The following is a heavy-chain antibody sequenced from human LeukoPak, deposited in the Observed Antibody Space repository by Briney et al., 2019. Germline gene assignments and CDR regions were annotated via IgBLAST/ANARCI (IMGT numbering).Heavy chain of an antibody. CDR1: GFTFSSYS. CDR3: ARASYCGGDCYHYYYYYYMDV. J-gene: IGHJ6*03. CDR2: ISSSGSTI. V-gene: IGHV3-48*04. Sequence: GGSLRLSCAASGFTFSSYSMNWVRQAPGKGLEWVSYISSSGSTIYYSDSVKGRFTISRDNAKNSLYLQMNSLRAEDTAVYYCARASYCGGDCYHYYYYYYMDVWGKGTTVTISS. D-gene: IGHD2-21*02.